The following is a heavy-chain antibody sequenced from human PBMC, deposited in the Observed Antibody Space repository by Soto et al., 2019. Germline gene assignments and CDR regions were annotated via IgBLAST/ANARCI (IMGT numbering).Heavy chain of an antibody. CDR2: ISYDGSNK. CDR3: AKGAVGFGELLYAGKHYYYMDV. J-gene: IGHJ6*03. V-gene: IGHV3-30*18. Sequence: GGSLRLSCAASGFTFSSYGMHWVRQAPGKGLEWVAVISYDGSNKYYADSVKGRFTISRDNSKNTLYLQMNSLRAEDTAVYYCAKGAVGFGELLYAGKHYYYMDVWGKGTTVTVSS. D-gene: IGHD3-10*01. CDR1: GFTFSSYG.